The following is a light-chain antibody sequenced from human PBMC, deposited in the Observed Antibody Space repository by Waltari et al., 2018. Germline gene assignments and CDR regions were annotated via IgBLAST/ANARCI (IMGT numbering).Light chain of an antibody. V-gene: IGLV2-23*02. CDR3: CSYVGGGTLI. CDR2: DVS. Sequence: QSALTQPASVSGSPGQSITISCMGTSNDIGGYNFVSWYQQHPGKAPKLMIYDVSKRPSGVSNRFSGTNAGNTASLTISGLQADDEADYYCCSYVGGGTLIFGGGTNVTVL. CDR1: SNDIGGYNF. J-gene: IGLJ2*01.